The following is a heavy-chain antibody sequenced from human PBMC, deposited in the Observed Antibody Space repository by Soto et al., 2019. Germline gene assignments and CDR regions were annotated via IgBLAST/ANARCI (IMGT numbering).Heavy chain of an antibody. D-gene: IGHD5-12*01. CDR3: ARRIVATETFDY. Sequence: SCAASGFTFSSYAMHWVRQAPGKGLEWVAVISYDGSNKYYADSVKGRFTISRDNSKNTLYLQMNSLRAEDTAVYYCARRIVATETFDYWGQGTLVTVSS. CDR2: ISYDGSNK. V-gene: IGHV3-30-3*01. J-gene: IGHJ4*02. CDR1: GFTFSSYA.